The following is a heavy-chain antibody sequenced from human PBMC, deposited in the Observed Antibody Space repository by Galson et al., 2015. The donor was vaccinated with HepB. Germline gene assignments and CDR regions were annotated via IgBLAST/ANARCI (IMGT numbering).Heavy chain of an antibody. Sequence: SVKVSCKASDYTFSTYGILRLRQAPGQGLQWMGWINNYNGNTNYAQKFQGRVTMTTDTSTSTAYMEVRSLRYDDTAVYYCARSWNPTGTDGPLFATWGQGTLVTVSS. J-gene: IGHJ4*02. D-gene: IGHD1-1*01. CDR2: INNYNGNT. CDR3: ARSWNPTGTDGPLFAT. CDR1: DYTFSTYG. V-gene: IGHV1-18*01.